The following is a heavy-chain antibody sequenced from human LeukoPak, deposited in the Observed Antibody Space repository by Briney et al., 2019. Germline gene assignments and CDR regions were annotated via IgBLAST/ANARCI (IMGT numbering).Heavy chain of an antibody. CDR2: INSNSGVT. J-gene: IGHJ4*02. CDR1: GYTFTNFY. V-gene: IGHV1-2*02. CDR3: ARDLRGYDYLDY. D-gene: IGHD5-12*01. Sequence: ASVKVSCKASGYTFTNFYIHRVRQAPGQGLEWVGCINSNSGVTNSAQRFQGRVTMTRDTSISTAYMELSRLRSDDTAVFYCARDLRGYDYLDYWGQGTLVTVSS.